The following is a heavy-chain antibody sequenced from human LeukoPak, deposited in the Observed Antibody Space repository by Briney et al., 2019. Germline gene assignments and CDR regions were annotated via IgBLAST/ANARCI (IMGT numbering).Heavy chain of an antibody. CDR2: VNPTNGAT. V-gene: IGHV1-2*02. CDR1: GYTFTDYY. CDR3: ATVQCCDVGAAFLFDY. J-gene: IGHJ4*02. Sequence: ASVKVSCKASGYTFTDYYIHWLRQAPGQGLEWMGWVNPTNGATRYAQAFQGRVSMTRDTSITTAHLELSRVRSDDTAVFYCATVQCCDVGAAFLFDYWGQGTLVTASS. D-gene: IGHD1-26*01.